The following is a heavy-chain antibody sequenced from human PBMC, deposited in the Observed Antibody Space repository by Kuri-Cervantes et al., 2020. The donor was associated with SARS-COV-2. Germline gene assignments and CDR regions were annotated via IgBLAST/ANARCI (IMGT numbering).Heavy chain of an antibody. CDR3: ARGGWELRYYYYYMDV. CDR1: GGSFSGYY. Sequence: SETLSLTCAVYGGSFSGYYWSWIRQPPGKGLEWIGYIYYSGSTNYNPSLKSRVTISVDTSKNQFSLKLSSVTAADTAVYYCARGGWELRYYYYYMDVWGKGTTVTVSS. D-gene: IGHD1-26*01. CDR2: IYYSGST. J-gene: IGHJ6*03. V-gene: IGHV4-59*01.